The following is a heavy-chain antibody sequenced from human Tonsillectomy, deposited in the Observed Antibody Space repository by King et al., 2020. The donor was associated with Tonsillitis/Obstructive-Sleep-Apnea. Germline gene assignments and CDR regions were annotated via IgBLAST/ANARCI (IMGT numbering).Heavy chain of an antibody. D-gene: IGHD3-10*01. V-gene: IGHV3-15*07. J-gene: IGHJ4*02. Sequence: VQLVQSGGGLVEPGESLRLSCADSGFTFSNAWMNWVRQAPGKGLEWVGLIKSKADGGAIDYAAPVKGRFTISREDSKNTLYLQMNSLKTEDTAVYYCVTEFRGSFNYWGQGTLVTVSS. CDR3: VTEFRGSFNY. CDR1: GFTFSNAW. CDR2: IKSKADGGAI.